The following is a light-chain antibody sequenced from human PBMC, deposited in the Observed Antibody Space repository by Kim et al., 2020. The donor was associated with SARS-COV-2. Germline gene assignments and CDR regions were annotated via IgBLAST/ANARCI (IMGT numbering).Light chain of an antibody. V-gene: IGLV2-11*01. CDR1: SSDVGGYNF. Sequence: SALTQPRSVSGSPGQSVTISCTGTSSDVGGYNFVSWYQQYPGKAPKLMIYDVSKRPSGVPDRFSGSKSGNTASLTISGLQAEDEADFYCCSYAGNYIWVFGGGTKLTVL. CDR3: CSYAGNYIWV. CDR2: DVS. J-gene: IGLJ3*02.